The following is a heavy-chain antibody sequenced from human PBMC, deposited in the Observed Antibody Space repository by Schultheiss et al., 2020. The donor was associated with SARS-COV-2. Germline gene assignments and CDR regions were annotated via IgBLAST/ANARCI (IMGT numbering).Heavy chain of an antibody. V-gene: IGHV3-33*08. CDR2: IWYDGSNK. CDR1: GFTFSSYS. D-gene: IGHD1-26*01. J-gene: IGHJ6*02. Sequence: GESLKISCAASGFTFSSYSMNWVRQAPGKGLEWVAVIWYDGSNKYYADSVKGRFTISRDNSVNTVYLQMNSLRAEDTAVYYCARDPSGDYGMDVWGQGTTVTVSS. CDR3: ARDPSGDYGMDV.